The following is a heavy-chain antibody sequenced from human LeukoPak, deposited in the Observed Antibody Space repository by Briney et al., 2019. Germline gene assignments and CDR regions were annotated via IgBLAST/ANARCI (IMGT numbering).Heavy chain of an antibody. D-gene: IGHD3-22*01. Sequence: SETLSLTCTVSGGSISSYYWSWIRQPAGKGLEWIGSIYYSGSTYYNPSLKSRVTISVDTSKNQFSLKLSSVTAADTAVYYCARRGYYSPDHFDYWGQGTLVTVSS. CDR1: GGSISSYY. CDR2: IYYSGST. J-gene: IGHJ4*02. CDR3: ARRGYYSPDHFDY. V-gene: IGHV4-59*05.